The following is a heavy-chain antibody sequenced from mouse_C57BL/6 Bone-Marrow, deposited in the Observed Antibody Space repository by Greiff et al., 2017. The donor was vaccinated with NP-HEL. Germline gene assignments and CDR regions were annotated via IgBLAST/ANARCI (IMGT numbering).Heavy chain of an antibody. D-gene: IGHD1-1*01. J-gene: IGHJ2*01. CDR1: GFTFSNYW. Sequence: EVKVEESGGGLVQPGGSMKLSCVASGFTFSNYWMNWVRQSPEKGLEWVAQIRLKSDNYATHYAESVKGRFTISRDDSKSSVYLQMNNLRAEDTGIYYCTTPYYYGRPYYFDYWGQGTTLTVSS. V-gene: IGHV6-3*01. CDR2: IRLKSDNYAT. CDR3: TTPYYYGRPYYFDY.